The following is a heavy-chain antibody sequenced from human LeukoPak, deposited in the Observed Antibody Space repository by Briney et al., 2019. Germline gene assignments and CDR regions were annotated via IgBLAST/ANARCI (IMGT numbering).Heavy chain of an antibody. CDR1: GFTFSSYS. Sequence: GGSLRLSCAAFGFTFSSYSMNWVRQAPGKGLEWVSYISSRSSTIYYADSVKGRFTISRDNAKNSLYLQMNSLRAEDTAVYYCAREPSAGTFDYWGQGTLVTVSS. J-gene: IGHJ4*02. V-gene: IGHV3-48*01. CDR2: ISSRSSTI. D-gene: IGHD6-13*01. CDR3: AREPSAGTFDY.